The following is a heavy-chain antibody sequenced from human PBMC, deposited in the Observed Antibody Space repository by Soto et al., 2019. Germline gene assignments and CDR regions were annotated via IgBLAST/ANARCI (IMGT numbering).Heavy chain of an antibody. Sequence: QVQLVQSGAEVKKPGSSVKVSCKASGGTFSSYSINWVRQAPGQGLEWMGEIIPIFGTANYAQKFQGRVTSTADESTGTAYIELRSLRSDDTAVYYGARDGGRHSGGIDYCRQGTLVTVSS. V-gene: IGHV1-69*01. J-gene: IGHJ4*02. CDR1: GGTFSSYS. D-gene: IGHD1-26*01. CDR2: IIPIFGTA. CDR3: ARDGGRHSGGIDY.